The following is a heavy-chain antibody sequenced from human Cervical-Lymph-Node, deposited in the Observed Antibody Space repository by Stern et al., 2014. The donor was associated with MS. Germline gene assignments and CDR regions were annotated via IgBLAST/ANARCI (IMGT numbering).Heavy chain of an antibody. J-gene: IGHJ4*02. CDR1: GFTFSNYA. CDR3: ARDRSALIAAAGFFDY. Sequence: VQLVESVGGLVQPGGSLRLSCAASGFTFSNYAMHWVRQAPGKGLEYVSSISSNGGSTYYANSVKGRFTISRDSSKNTLYLQMGSLRAEDMAVYYCARDRSALIAAAGFFDYWGQGTLVTVSS. D-gene: IGHD6-13*01. CDR2: ISSNGGST. V-gene: IGHV3-64*01.